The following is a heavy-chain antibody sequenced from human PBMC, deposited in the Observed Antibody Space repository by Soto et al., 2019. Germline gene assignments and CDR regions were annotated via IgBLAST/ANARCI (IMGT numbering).Heavy chain of an antibody. CDR3: ARFGNSGYDLFWFDP. CDR1: GGTFSSYA. Sequence: VQLVQSGGEVKKPGSSVKVSCKASGGTFSSYAISWVRQAPGQGLEWMGGIIPIFGTANYEQKFQGRVTSTAVKSTSTAYMELSSLRSEDTAVYYCARFGNSGYDLFWFDPWGQGTMVTVSS. CDR2: IIPIFGTA. J-gene: IGHJ5*02. D-gene: IGHD5-12*01. V-gene: IGHV1-69*14.